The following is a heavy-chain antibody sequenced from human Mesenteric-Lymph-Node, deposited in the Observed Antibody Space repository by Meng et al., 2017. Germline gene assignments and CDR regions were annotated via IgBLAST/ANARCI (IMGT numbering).Heavy chain of an antibody. CDR2: IKSKTDGGTT. D-gene: IGHD3-16*02. J-gene: IGHJ4*02. Sequence: GESLKISCAASGFTFSNAWMSWVRQAPGKGLEWVGRIKSKTDGGTTDYAAPVKGRFTISRDDSKNTLYLQMNSLKTEDTAVYYCTTRNYDYVWGSYLYLDYWGQGTLVTVSS. CDR1: GFTFSNAW. V-gene: IGHV3-15*01. CDR3: TTRNYDYVWGSYLYLDY.